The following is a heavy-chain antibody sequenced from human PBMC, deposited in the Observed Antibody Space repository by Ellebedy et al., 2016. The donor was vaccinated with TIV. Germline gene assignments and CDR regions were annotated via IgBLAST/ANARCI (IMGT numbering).Heavy chain of an antibody. V-gene: IGHV3-7*03. CDR3: TREPLDYYGSEAFDV. CDR1: GLTFSNHW. Sequence: PGGSLRLSCAASGLTFSNHWMSWVRQAPGKGLEWVANIKKDGSDEYYVDSVKGRFTISRDNAATSLYLQMNSLRAEDTAVYYCTREPLDYYGSEAFDVWGQGTMVTVSS. D-gene: IGHD3-10*01. J-gene: IGHJ3*01. CDR2: IKKDGSDE.